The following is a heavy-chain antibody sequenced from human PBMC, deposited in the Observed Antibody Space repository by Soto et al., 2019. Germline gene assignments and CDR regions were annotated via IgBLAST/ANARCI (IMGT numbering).Heavy chain of an antibody. CDR3: ARRVRGPNDAFDI. CDR2: IYYSGST. D-gene: IGHD3-10*01. CDR1: GGSISSSSYY. J-gene: IGHJ3*02. V-gene: IGHV4-39*01. Sequence: QLQLQESGPGLVKPSETLSLTCTVSGGSISSSSYYWGWIRQPPGKGLEWIGSIYYSGSTYYNPSLKSRVTISVDTSKNQFSLKLSSVTAADTAVYYCARRVRGPNDAFDIWGQGTMVTVSS.